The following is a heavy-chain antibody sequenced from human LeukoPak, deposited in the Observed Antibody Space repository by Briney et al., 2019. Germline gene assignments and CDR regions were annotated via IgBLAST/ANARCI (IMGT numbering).Heavy chain of an antibody. J-gene: IGHJ4*02. CDR2: VYYSGST. D-gene: IGHD2-15*01. Sequence: SETLSLTCTVSGGSISSGDYYWSWIRQPPGKGLEWIGYVYYSGSTYYNPSLKSRVTISVDTSKSQFSLKLSSVTAADTAVYYCARGIDSSFDYWGQGTLVTVSS. CDR3: ARGIDSSFDY. V-gene: IGHV4-30-4*08. CDR1: GGSISSGDYY.